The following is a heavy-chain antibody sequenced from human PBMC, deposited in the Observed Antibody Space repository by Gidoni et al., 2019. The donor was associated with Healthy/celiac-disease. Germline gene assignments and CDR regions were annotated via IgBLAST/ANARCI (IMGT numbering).Heavy chain of an antibody. CDR2: IYYSGST. CDR1: GGSISSYY. CDR3: ARVSQDLSPPGYSSSSWFDP. J-gene: IGHJ5*02. D-gene: IGHD6-13*01. Sequence: QVQLQDSVPALVKPPETLSLTSTDPGGSISSYYWSWIRHPPGKGLEWIGYIYYSGSTNETPSLKSRVTISVDTSKNQFPLKLSSVTAADTAVYYCARVSQDLSPPGYSSSSWFDPWGQGTLVTVSS. V-gene: IGHV4-59*01.